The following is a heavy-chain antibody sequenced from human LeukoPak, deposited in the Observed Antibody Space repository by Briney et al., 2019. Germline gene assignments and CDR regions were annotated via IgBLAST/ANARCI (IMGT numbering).Heavy chain of an antibody. J-gene: IGHJ4*02. CDR2: INAGNGNT. Sequence: GASVKVSCKASGYTFTSYAMHWVRQAPGQRLEWMGWINAGNGNTKYSQKFQGRVTITRDTSASTAYMELSSLRSEDTTVYYRARVGAAAGPYYLDYWGQGTLVTVSS. CDR1: GYTFTSYA. V-gene: IGHV1-3*01. D-gene: IGHD6-13*01. CDR3: ARVGAAAGPYYLDY.